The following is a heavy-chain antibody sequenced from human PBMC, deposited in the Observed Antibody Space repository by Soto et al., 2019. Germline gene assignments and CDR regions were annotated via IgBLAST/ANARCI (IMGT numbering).Heavy chain of an antibody. V-gene: IGHV4-59*01. Sequence: TLSFTCTGSGGSISSYYWSLIRQPPGKGLEWIGYIYYSGSTNYNPSLKSRVTISVDTSKNQFSLKLSSVTAADTAVYYCARLRAVAGGYYYYYYGMDVWGQGTTVTVSS. J-gene: IGHJ6*02. CDR2: IYYSGST. D-gene: IGHD6-19*01. CDR1: GGSISSYY. CDR3: ARLRAVAGGYYYYYYGMDV.